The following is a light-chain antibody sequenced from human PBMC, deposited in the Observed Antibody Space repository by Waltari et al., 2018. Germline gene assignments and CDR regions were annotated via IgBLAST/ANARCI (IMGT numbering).Light chain of an antibody. Sequence: SYELTQPPSVSVSPGQTASITCSGDKLGDKYACWYQQKPGQSPVLVIYQDSKRPSGSPERFSGSKSGKTATLTISGTQAMDEADYYCQAWDSSTPVVFGGGTKLTVL. J-gene: IGLJ2*01. V-gene: IGLV3-1*01. CDR1: KLGDKY. CDR2: QDS. CDR3: QAWDSSTPVV.